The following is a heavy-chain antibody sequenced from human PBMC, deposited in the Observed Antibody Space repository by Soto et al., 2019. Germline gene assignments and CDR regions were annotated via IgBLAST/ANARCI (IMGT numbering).Heavy chain of an antibody. D-gene: IGHD5-18*01. V-gene: IGHV1-18*01. J-gene: IGHJ6*02. CDR3: ARDSTAITTVHYYYGMDV. Sequence: ASVKVSCKASGDTFNRFGISWVRQAPGQGLEWMGWISFYNGKTHYGQKLQGRVTLTTDTSTSTAYMELRSLRSDDTAVYYCARDSTAITTVHYYYGMDVWGQGTTVTVSS. CDR2: ISFYNGKT. CDR1: GDTFNRFG.